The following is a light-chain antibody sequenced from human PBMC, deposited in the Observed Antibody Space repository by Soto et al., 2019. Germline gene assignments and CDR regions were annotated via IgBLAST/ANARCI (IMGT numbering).Light chain of an antibody. CDR2: GAS. V-gene: IGKV3-15*01. Sequence: EILVTQSPAALSVSPGERATLSCRASQSVTTNLAWYQQKPGQAPRLLIYGASTRATGIPARFSGSGSGAEFTLTISSLQSEDFAVYYCQQYNNWPPISCGQGTRREI. J-gene: IGKJ5*01. CDR3: QQYNNWPPIS. CDR1: QSVTTN.